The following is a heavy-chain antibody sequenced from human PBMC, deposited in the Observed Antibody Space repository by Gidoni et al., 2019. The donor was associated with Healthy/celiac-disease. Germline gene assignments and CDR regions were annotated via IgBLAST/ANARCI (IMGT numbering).Heavy chain of an antibody. D-gene: IGHD7-27*01. CDR2: ISSSSSYI. Sequence: EVQLVESGGGLVKPGGSLRLSCAASGCIFSTYSMNWVRQAPGKGLEWVSSISSSSSYIYYADSMKGRFTISRDNAKNSLYLQMNSLRAEDTAVYYCARELGRLTHDAFDIWGQGTMVTVSS. V-gene: IGHV3-21*02. CDR3: ARELGRLTHDAFDI. J-gene: IGHJ3*02. CDR1: GCIFSTYS.